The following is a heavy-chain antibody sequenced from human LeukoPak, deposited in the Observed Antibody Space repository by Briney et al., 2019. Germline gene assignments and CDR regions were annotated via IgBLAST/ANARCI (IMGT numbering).Heavy chain of an antibody. Sequence: GGSLRLSCAASGFTFSNAWMSWVRQAPGKGLEWVGRIKSKTDGGTTDYAAPVKGKFTISRDDSKNALYLQMNSLKTEDTAVYYCTTDSGRYCSSTSCYADYYYYYYMDVWGKGTTVTVSS. CDR1: GFTFSNAW. D-gene: IGHD2-2*01. J-gene: IGHJ6*03. CDR2: IKSKTDGGTT. CDR3: TTDSGRYCSSTSCYADYYYYYYMDV. V-gene: IGHV3-15*01.